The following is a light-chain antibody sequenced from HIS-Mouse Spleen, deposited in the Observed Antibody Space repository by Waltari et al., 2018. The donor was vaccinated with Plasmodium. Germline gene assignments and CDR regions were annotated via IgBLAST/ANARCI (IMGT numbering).Light chain of an antibody. CDR2: SNK. CDR1: SSNIGRTT. V-gene: IGLV1-44*01. Sequence: QSVLTQPPSASGTTGQRVTISCSGSSSNIGRTTVNWYQQLPGTAPKLLIYSNKQRPSGVPDRFSGSKSGTSASLAISGLQSEDEADYYCAAWDDSLNGPVFGGGTKLTVL. J-gene: IGLJ2*01. CDR3: AAWDDSLNGPV.